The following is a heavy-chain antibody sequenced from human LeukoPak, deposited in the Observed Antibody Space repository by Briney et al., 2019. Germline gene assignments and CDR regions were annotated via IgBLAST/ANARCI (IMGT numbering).Heavy chain of an antibody. V-gene: IGHV3-23*01. CDR3: VKGRGVKSNTAYFDP. D-gene: IGHD5-18*01. CDR1: GFTFSSYA. Sequence: GGSLRLSCAASGFTFSSYAMSWVRQAPGKGLEWVSAISGSGGSTYYADSVKGRFTISRDNSKNTLYLQMNSLRAEDTAVYYCVKGRGVKSNTAYFDPWGQGTLVTVSS. CDR2: ISGSGGST. J-gene: IGHJ5*02.